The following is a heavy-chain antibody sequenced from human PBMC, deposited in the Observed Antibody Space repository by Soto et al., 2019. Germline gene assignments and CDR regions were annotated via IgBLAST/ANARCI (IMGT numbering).Heavy chain of an antibody. J-gene: IGHJ4*02. V-gene: IGHV4-59*01. CDR1: TGSMRTYY. CDR2: ISHTGRT. CDR3: ARDDTTGLFDF. Sequence: QVQLQESGPGLVRPAETLSLTCSVSTGSMRTYYWTWIRQSPGKGLEWIGQISHTGRTKYNPSLESRVTISVATSRKQFSLKLTSVTAADTALYYCARDDTTGLFDFWGQGTLVTVSS. D-gene: IGHD4-17*01.